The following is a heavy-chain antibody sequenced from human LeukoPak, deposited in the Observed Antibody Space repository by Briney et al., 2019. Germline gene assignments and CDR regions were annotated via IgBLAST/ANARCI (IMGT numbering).Heavy chain of an antibody. V-gene: IGHV3-53*01. D-gene: IGHD2-2*01. CDR3: AREYCSSASCYGMDV. Sequence: GGSLRLSCAASGFTVSSNYMSWVRQAPGKGLEWASVIYSGGSTYYADSVKGRFTISRDNSKNTLYLQMNSLRAEDTAVYYCAREYCSSASCYGMDVWGQGTTVTVSS. CDR2: IYSGGST. J-gene: IGHJ6*02. CDR1: GFTVSSNY.